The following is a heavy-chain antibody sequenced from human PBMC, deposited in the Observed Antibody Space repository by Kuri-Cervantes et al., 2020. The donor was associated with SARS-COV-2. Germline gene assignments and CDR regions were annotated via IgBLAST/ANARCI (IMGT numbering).Heavy chain of an antibody. Sequence: SVKVSCKASGGTFSSYAFSWVRQAPGLGLEWMGRIIPIIGVTNYAQKFQGRVTFTADKSTTTAYMELSSLRSEDTAVYYCAREQFSSPGSLNWFDPWGQGTLVTVSS. CDR3: AREQFSSPGSLNWFDP. D-gene: IGHD2-2*01. V-gene: IGHV1-69*04. J-gene: IGHJ5*02. CDR2: IIPIIGVT. CDR1: GGTFSSYA.